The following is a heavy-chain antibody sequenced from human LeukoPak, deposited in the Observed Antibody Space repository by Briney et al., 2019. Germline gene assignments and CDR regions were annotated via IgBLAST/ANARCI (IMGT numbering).Heavy chain of an antibody. D-gene: IGHD5-18*01. CDR2: IKQDGSEQ. CDR1: GFTFGDYW. Sequence: GGSLRLSCVASGFTFGDYWMNWVRQAPGKGLEWVANIKQDGSEQYYVDSVKGRFTISRDNAKNSLYLQMNSLRAEDTAVYYCVRAGGAYSFNPWGQGTLVTVSS. J-gene: IGHJ5*02. V-gene: IGHV3-7*01. CDR3: VRAGGAYSFNP.